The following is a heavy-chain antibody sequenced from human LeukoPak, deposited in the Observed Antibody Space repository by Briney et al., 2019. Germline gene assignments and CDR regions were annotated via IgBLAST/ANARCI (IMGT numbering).Heavy chain of an antibody. V-gene: IGHV4-59*08. CDR2: IYSSGST. D-gene: IGHD3-22*01. Sequence: SETLSLTCTVSGGSITSYYWSWIRQPPGKGLEWIGYIYSSGSTIYNPSLKSRVAISVDTSKNQFSLKLNSVTAADTAVYYCARHGGYYDSSGYSNYFDYWGQGTLVTVSS. CDR3: ARHGGYYDSSGYSNYFDY. J-gene: IGHJ4*02. CDR1: GGSITSYY.